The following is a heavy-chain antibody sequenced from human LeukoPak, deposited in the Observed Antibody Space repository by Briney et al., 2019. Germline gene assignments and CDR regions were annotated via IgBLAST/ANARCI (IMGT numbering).Heavy chain of an antibody. J-gene: IGHJ5*02. D-gene: IGHD3-3*01. CDR3: ARGWYYDFWSGYYMSQGWFDP. CDR2: IYYSWST. Sequence: SETLSLTCAVSGGSISSGGYYWSWIRQHPGKGLEWIGYIYYSWSTYYNPSLKSRVTISLVTSKNQFSLKLSSVSAADTAVYYCARGWYYDFWSGYYMSQGWFDPWGQGTLVTVSS. V-gene: IGHV4-31*11. CDR1: GGSISSGGYY.